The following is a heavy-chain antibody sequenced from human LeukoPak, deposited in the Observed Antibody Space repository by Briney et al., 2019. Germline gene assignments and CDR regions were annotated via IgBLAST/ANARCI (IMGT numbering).Heavy chain of an antibody. V-gene: IGHV3-20*04. D-gene: IGHD3-10*01. CDR1: GFIIDDYG. CDR2: NWNGGST. Sequence: PGGSLRLSCAASGFIIDDYGMTWVRQAPGKGLEWVSGNWNGGSTGYGDSVKGRFTISRDNVKNSLYLQMNSLRAEDTALYFCARISTTMIRGVTNWFDPWGQGTLVTVSS. J-gene: IGHJ5*02. CDR3: ARISTTMIRGVTNWFDP.